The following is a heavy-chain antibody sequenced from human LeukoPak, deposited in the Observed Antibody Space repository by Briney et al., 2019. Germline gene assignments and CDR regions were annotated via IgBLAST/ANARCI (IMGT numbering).Heavy chain of an antibody. V-gene: IGHV3-21*01. Sequence: GGSLRLSCAASGFTFSSYSMNWVRQAPGKGLEWVSSISSSSSYIYYADSVKGRFTISRDNAKNSLYLQMNSLRAEDTAVYYCARSYGDNYYYYYMDVWGKGTTVTVSS. CDR2: ISSSSSYI. J-gene: IGHJ6*03. CDR1: GFTFSSYS. D-gene: IGHD4-17*01. CDR3: ARSYGDNYYYYYMDV.